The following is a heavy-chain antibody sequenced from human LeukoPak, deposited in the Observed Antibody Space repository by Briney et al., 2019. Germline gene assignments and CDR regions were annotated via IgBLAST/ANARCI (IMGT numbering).Heavy chain of an antibody. D-gene: IGHD3-22*01. V-gene: IGHV1-18*01. CDR1: GYTFTSYG. CDR2: ISAYNGNT. J-gene: IGHJ4*02. CDR3: ARGATYYYDSSGYYFDY. Sequence: RASVKVSCKASGYTFTSYGISWVRQAPGQGLEWMGWISAYNGNTNYAQKLQGRVTMTTDTSTSTAYMELRSLRSDDTAVYYCARGATYYYDSSGYYFDYWGQGTLVTVSS.